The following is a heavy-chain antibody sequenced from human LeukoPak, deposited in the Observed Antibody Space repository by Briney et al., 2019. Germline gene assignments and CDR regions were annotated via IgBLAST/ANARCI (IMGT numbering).Heavy chain of an antibody. CDR2: IIPIFGTA. CDR3: ARVLWGGGNWFDP. J-gene: IGHJ5*02. D-gene: IGHD3-3*01. CDR1: GGTFSSYA. V-gene: IGHV1-69*13. Sequence: SVKVSCKASGGTFSSYAISWVRQAPGQGLEWMGGIIPIFGTANYAQKFQGRVTITADESTSTAYMELSSLRSEDTAVYYCARVLWGGGNWFDPWGQGTLVTVSS.